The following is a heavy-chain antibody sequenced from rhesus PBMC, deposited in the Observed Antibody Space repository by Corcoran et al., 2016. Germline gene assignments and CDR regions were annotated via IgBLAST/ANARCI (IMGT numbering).Heavy chain of an antibody. CDR2: ITYSGST. J-gene: IGHJ4*01. CDR3: ARDFESRFDY. Sequence: QVQLQESGPGLVKPSETLSLTCAVSGGSISSGYYYWSWIRHPPGKGLEWIGYITYSGSTSYNPSIKMRVTISRDTSKNQFSLKLSSVTAADTAVYYCARDFESRFDYWGQGVLVTVSS. CDR1: GGSISSGYYY. V-gene: IGHV4-122*02.